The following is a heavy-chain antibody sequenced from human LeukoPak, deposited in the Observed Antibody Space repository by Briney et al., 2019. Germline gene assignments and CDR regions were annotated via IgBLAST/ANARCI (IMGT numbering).Heavy chain of an antibody. V-gene: IGHV1-69*04. D-gene: IGHD6-13*01. J-gene: IGHJ4*02. CDR2: IIPILGIA. CDR3: ARGWGGGGGGGPYSSSYFDY. Sequence: SVKVSCKASGGTFSSYAISWVRQAPGQGLEWMGRIIPILGIANYAQKFQGRVTITADKSTSTAYMELSSLRSEDTAVYYCARGWGGGGGGGPYSSSYFDYWGQGTLVTVSS. CDR1: GGTFSSYA.